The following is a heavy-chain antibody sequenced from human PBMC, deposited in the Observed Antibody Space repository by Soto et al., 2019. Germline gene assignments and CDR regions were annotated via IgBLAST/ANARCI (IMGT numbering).Heavy chain of an antibody. CDR2: IYYSGST. CDR3: ASLHYYGSGSYYKDFDY. V-gene: IGHV4-39*01. J-gene: IGHJ4*02. Sequence: PSETLSLTCTVSGGSISSSSYYWGWIRQPPGKGPEWIGSIYYSGSTYYNPSLKSRVTISVDTSKNQFSLKLSSVTAADTAVYYXASLHYYGSGSYYKDFDYWGQGTLVTVSS. D-gene: IGHD3-10*01. CDR1: GGSISSSSYY.